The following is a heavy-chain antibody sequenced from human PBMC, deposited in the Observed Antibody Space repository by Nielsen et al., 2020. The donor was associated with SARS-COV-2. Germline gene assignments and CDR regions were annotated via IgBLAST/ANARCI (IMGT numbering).Heavy chain of an antibody. CDR1: GYTFTSYY. CDR3: VKAVVAAAPTLYGMDV. V-gene: IGHV1-46*01. D-gene: IGHD6-13*01. CDR2: INPSGGST. J-gene: IGHJ6*02. Sequence: ASVKVSCKASGYTFTSYYMHWVRQAPGQGLEWMGIINPSGGSTSYAQKFQGRVTMTRDTSTSTVYMELSSLRSEDTAVYYCVKAVVAAAPTLYGMDVWGQGTTVTVSS.